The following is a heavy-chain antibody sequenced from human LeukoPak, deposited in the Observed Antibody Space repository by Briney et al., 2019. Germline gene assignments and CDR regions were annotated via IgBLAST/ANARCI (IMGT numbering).Heavy chain of an antibody. CDR1: GFTFSDYY. Sequence: PGGSLRLSCAASGFTFSDYYMSWLRQAPGKGLEWVSYISSSGSTIYYADSVKGRFTISRDNAKNSLYLQTNSLRAEDTAVYYCARAKLQYSSSWTDWGQGTLVTVSS. CDR3: ARAKLQYSSSWTD. J-gene: IGHJ4*02. CDR2: ISSSGSTI. V-gene: IGHV3-11*01. D-gene: IGHD6-13*01.